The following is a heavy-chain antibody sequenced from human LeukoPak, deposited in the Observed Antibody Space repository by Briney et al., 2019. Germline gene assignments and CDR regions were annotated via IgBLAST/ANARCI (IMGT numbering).Heavy chain of an antibody. CDR1: GGSFSGYY. J-gene: IGHJ4*02. CDR2: INHSGST. D-gene: IGHD4-17*01. Sequence: SETLSLTCAVYGGSFSGYYWSWIRQPPGKGLEWIGEINHSGSTNYNPSLKSRVTMSVDTSKNQFSLKLSSVTAADTAVYYCARDEDGDYVPAGPWGVTDWGQGTLVTVSS. CDR3: ARDEDGDYVPAGPWGVTD. V-gene: IGHV4-34*01.